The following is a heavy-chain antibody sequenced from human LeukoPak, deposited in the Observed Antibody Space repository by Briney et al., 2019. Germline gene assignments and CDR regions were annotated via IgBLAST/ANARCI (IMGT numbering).Heavy chain of an antibody. D-gene: IGHD3-10*01. CDR1: GFTFSSYS. CDR3: ARAPGRSSSYGMDV. V-gene: IGHV3-21*01. CDR2: ISSSSSYI. J-gene: IGHJ6*02. Sequence: GGSRRLSCAASGFTFSSYSMNWVRQAPGKGLEWVSSISSSSSYIYYADSVKGRFTISRDNAKNSLYLQMNSLRAEDTAVYYCARAPGRSSSYGMDVWGQGTTVTVSS.